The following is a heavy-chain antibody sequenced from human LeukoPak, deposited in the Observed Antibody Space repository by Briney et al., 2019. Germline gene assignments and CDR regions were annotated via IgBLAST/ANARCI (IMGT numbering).Heavy chain of an antibody. J-gene: IGHJ4*02. CDR3: ARDPAAWDY. Sequence: QSGGSLRLSCAASGFIFSKSWMSWVRQAPGKGLEWVANIKEDGSEEYYVDSVKGRFTISRDNTKNSLYLQMNSLRAEDTAVYYCARDPAAWDYWGQGTLVTVSS. CDR2: IKEDGSEE. CDR1: GFIFSKSW. V-gene: IGHV3-7*01. D-gene: IGHD6-13*01.